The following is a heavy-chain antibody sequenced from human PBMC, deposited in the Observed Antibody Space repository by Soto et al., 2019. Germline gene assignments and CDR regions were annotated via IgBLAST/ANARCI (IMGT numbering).Heavy chain of an antibody. V-gene: IGHV3-23*01. CDR1: GFTFSSYA. J-gene: IGHJ5*02. D-gene: IGHD3-22*01. CDR2: ISGSGGST. Sequence: EVQLLESGGGLVQPGGSLRLSCAASGFTFSSYAMSWVRQAPGKGLEWVSAISGSGGSTYYADSVKGRFTISRDNSKNTLYLQMNRLRAEDTAVYYCAKVVYYDSSGYSWFDPWGQGTLVTVSS. CDR3: AKVVYYDSSGYSWFDP.